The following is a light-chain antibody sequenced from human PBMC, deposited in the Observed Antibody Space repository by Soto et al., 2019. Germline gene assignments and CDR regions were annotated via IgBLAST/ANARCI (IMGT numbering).Light chain of an antibody. J-gene: IGKJ1*01. V-gene: IGKV1-5*03. CDR3: QQYNSYSRT. Sequence: DIQMTQSPSTLSASVGDRVTITCRASQSISDWLAWYQQKPGKAPKLLIYKASSLGSGVPSRFSGSGSGTDFTLTISSLQPDDFATYYCQQYNSYSRTFGQGTKVEV. CDR2: KAS. CDR1: QSISDW.